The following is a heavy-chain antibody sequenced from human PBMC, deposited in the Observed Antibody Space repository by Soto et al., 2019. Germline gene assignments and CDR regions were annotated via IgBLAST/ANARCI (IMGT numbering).Heavy chain of an antibody. J-gene: IGHJ6*02. Sequence: QITLKESGPTLVKPTQTLTLTCTFSGFSLSTSGVGVGWIRQPPGKALEWLALIYWDDDKRYSPSLKSRLTITKDTSKNPVVLTMTNMDPVDTATYYCAHRNAAAGTYYYYGMDVWGQGTTVTVSS. V-gene: IGHV2-5*02. CDR1: GFSLSTSGVG. CDR3: AHRNAAAGTYYYYGMDV. D-gene: IGHD6-13*01. CDR2: IYWDDDK.